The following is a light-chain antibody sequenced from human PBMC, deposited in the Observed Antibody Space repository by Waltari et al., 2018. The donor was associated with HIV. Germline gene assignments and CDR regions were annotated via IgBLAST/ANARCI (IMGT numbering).Light chain of an antibody. V-gene: IGLV2-11*01. CDR1: SSAVGGFNY. CDR3: CSYAGSSTFL. Sequence: HSALTQPRSSSGTPGQSVTISCTVTSSAVGGFNYVSWYQQHPGKAPKLMIYDLSKRPSDVPDLFTGAKSGNTASLTISELQAVDEAEYYCCSYAGSSTFLFGTGTKVTVL. J-gene: IGLJ1*01. CDR2: DLS.